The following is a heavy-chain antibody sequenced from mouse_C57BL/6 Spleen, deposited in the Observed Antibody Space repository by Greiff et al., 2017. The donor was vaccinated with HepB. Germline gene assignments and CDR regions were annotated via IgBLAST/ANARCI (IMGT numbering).Heavy chain of an antibody. V-gene: IGHV1-15*01. CDR3: TTTVVDWYFDV. Sequence: QVHVKQSGAELVRPGASVTLSCKASGYTFTDYEMHWVKQTPVHGLEWIGAIDPETGGTAYNQKFKGKAILTADKSSSTAYMELRSLTSEDSAVYDCTTTVVDWYFDVWGTGTTVTVSS. D-gene: IGHD1-1*01. J-gene: IGHJ1*03. CDR2: IDPETGGT. CDR1: GYTFTDYE.